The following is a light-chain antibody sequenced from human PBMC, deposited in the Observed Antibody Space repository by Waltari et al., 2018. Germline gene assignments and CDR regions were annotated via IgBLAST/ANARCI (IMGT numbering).Light chain of an antibody. Sequence: DIVMNQSPLSLPVTPGEPASISCTSSQSLLHSNGYNYLDWYLQKPGQSPQLLIYLGSNRAAGVPDRFSGSGSGTDFTLKISRVEAEDVGVYYCMQALQTRAFGQGTKLEIK. V-gene: IGKV2-28*01. CDR1: QSLLHSNGYNY. J-gene: IGKJ2*01. CDR3: MQALQTRA. CDR2: LGS.